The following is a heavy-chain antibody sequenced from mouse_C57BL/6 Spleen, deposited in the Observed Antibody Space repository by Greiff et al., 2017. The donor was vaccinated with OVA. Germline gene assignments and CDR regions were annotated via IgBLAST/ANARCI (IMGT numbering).Heavy chain of an antibody. CDR1: GFSLTSYG. CDR3: ASYAMDY. CDR2: IWRGGST. Sequence: VKLMESGPGLVKPSQSLSITCTVSGFSLTSYGVPWVRQPPGKGLEWLGVIWRGGSTDYNAAFISRLSISKDNAKSQVFCNMNSLQADDTAIYYCASYAMDYWGQGTSVTVSS. J-gene: IGHJ4*01. V-gene: IGHV2-4*01.